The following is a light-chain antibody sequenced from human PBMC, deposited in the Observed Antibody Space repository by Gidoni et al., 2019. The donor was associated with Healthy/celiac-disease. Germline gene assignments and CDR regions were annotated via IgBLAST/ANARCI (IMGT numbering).Light chain of an antibody. CDR2: QDS. Sequence: SYDLTQPPSVSVSPGQTASITCSGDKLGDKYACWYQQKPGQSPVLVIYQDSKRPSGIPERFSGSNSGNTATLTISGTQAMDEADYYCQAWDSSTAAFGTGTKVTVL. J-gene: IGLJ1*01. CDR1: KLGDKY. V-gene: IGLV3-1*01. CDR3: QAWDSSTAA.